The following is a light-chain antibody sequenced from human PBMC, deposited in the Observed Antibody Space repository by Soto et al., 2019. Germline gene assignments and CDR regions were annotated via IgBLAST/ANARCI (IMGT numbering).Light chain of an antibody. Sequence: DIQMTQSPSFVSASVGDRVTISCRASQAISSWLAWYQQKPGKAPSLLIYSASTLYSGVPSRFSGSGSGTDFTLTISSLQPEDFATYYCHQANSFPLTFGPGTKVDIK. CDR2: SAS. V-gene: IGKV1-12*01. CDR1: QAISSW. J-gene: IGKJ3*01. CDR3: HQANSFPLT.